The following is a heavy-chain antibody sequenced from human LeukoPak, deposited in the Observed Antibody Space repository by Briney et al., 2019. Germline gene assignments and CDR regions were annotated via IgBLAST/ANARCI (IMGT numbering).Heavy chain of an antibody. J-gene: IGHJ6*03. CDR2: ISSSSSYI. Sequence: GGSLRLSCAASGFTFSNYAMHWVRQAPGKGLEWVSSISSSSSYIYYADSVKGRFTISRDNAKNSLYLQMNSLRAEDTAVYYCARDNTVAARLRYYYYYMDVWGNGTTVTVSS. CDR1: GFTFSNYA. V-gene: IGHV3-21*01. D-gene: IGHD6-6*01. CDR3: ARDNTVAARLRYYYYYMDV.